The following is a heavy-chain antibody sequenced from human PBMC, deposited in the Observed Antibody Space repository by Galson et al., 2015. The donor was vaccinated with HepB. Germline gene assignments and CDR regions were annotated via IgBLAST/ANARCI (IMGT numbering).Heavy chain of an antibody. J-gene: IGHJ4*02. CDR3: LRLGDLSGYSSS. Sequence: SLRLSCAASGFTFSGSAIHWVRRASGKGPERVGRIRSKASDYATAYAASLKGRFTISRDDSKNTAYLHMKSLKTEDTAVYYCLRLGDLSGYSSSWGQGTLVTVSS. V-gene: IGHV3-73*01. CDR2: IRSKASDYAT. CDR1: GFTFSGSA. D-gene: IGHD6-13*01.